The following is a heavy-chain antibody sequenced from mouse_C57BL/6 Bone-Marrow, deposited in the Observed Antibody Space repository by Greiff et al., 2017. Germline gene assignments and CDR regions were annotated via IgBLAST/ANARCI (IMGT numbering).Heavy chain of an antibody. D-gene: IGHD4-1*01. CDR3: TTDWDGFAY. V-gene: IGHV14-4*01. CDR2: IDPENGDT. CDR1: GFHIKDDY. Sequence: VQLKESGAELVRPGASVKLSCTASGFHIKDDYMHWVKQRPEQGLEWIGWIDPENGDTEYASQFQGKATITADPSSNTAYLQLSSLTSEDTAVYYCTTDWDGFAYWGQGTLVTGSA. J-gene: IGHJ3*01.